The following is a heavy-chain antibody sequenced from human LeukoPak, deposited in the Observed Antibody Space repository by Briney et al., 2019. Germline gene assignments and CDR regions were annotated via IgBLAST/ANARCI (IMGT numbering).Heavy chain of an antibody. J-gene: IGHJ4*02. D-gene: IGHD3-22*01. CDR1: GGSISSSSYY. CDR2: IYYSGST. V-gene: IGHV4-39*07. Sequence: SETLSLTCTVSGGSISSSSYYWGWIRQPPGKGLEWIVSIYYSGSTYYNPSLKSRVTISVDTSKNQFSLKLSSVTAADTAVYYCARDCIYYDSSGYYYDIWGQGTLVTVSS. CDR3: ARDCIYYDSSGYYYDI.